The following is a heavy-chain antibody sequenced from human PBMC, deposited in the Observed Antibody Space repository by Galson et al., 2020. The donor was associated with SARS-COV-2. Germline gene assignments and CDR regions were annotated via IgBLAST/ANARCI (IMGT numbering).Heavy chain of an antibody. J-gene: IGHJ6*02. CDR3: ARGNSPCATIFGYGTGTCGMDV. D-gene: IGHD3-3*01. V-gene: IGHV4-61*02. CDR1: GDSISSGPYY. CDR2: IYKSGRT. Sequence: SQTLSLTCTVSGDSISSGPYYWAWIRQPAGKGLEWIGRIYKSGRTDYSPSLWSQVTISVDTSKNQSSLELRSVTAADTAVYYCARGNSPCATIFGYGTGTCGMDVWGQGTTVTVSS.